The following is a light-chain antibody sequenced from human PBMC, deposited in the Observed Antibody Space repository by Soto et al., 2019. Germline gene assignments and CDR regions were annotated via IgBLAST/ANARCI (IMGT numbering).Light chain of an antibody. CDR1: QSVGSSY. V-gene: IGKV3D-20*01. Sequence: EIVLTQSPATLSLSPGERATLSCGASQSVGSSYLAWYQQKPGLAPRLLIYDASSRATGIPDRFSGSGSGTDFTLTISRLEPEDFAVYYCQQYGSPPFTFGPGTKVDIK. J-gene: IGKJ3*01. CDR3: QQYGSPPFT. CDR2: DAS.